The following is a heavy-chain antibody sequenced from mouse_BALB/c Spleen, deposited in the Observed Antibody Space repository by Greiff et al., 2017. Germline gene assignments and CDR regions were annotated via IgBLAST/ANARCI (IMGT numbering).Heavy chain of an antibody. V-gene: IGHV3-6*02. Sequence: ESGPGLVKPSQSLSLTCSVTGYSITSGYYWNWIRQFPGNKLEWMGYISYDGSNNYNPSLKNRISITRDTSKNQFFLKLNSVTTEDTATYYCARGEYGYYFDYWGQGTTLTVSS. CDR3: ARGEYGYYFDY. J-gene: IGHJ2*01. CDR1: GYSITSGYY. D-gene: IGHD2-10*02. CDR2: ISYDGSN.